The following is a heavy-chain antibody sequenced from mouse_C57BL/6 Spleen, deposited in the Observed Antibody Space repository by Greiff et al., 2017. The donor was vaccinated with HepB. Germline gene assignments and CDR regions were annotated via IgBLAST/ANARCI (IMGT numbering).Heavy chain of an antibody. J-gene: IGHJ3*01. Sequence: QVQLKQPGAELVKPGASVKLSCKASGYTFTSYWMHWVKQRPGQGLEWIGMIHPNSGSTNYNEKFKSKATLTVDKSSSTAYMQLSSLTSEDSAVYYCARSKGYGYDDGPWFAYCGQGTLVTVSA. CDR3: ARSKGYGYDDGPWFAY. CDR1: GYTFTSYW. CDR2: IHPNSGST. D-gene: IGHD2-2*01. V-gene: IGHV1-64*01.